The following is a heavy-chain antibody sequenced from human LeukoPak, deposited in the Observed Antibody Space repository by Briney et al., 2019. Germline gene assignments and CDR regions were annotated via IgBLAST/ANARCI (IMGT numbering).Heavy chain of an antibody. Sequence: ASVKVSCKASGGTFSSYAISWARQAPGQGLEWMGGIIPIFGTANYAQKFQGRVTITADESTSTAYMELSSLRSEDTAVYYCARARVDTAMVTRFDYWGQGTLVTVSS. CDR2: IIPIFGTA. CDR1: GGTFSSYA. J-gene: IGHJ4*02. V-gene: IGHV1-69*13. D-gene: IGHD5-18*01. CDR3: ARARVDTAMVTRFDY.